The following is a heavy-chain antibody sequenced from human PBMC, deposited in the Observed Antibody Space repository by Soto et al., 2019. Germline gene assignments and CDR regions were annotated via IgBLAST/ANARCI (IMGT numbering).Heavy chain of an antibody. Sequence: GGSLRLSCAASGFTFSSYWMSWVRQAPGEGLEWVANIKQDGSEKYYVDSVKGRFTISRDNAKNSLYLQMNSLRAEDTAVYYCAREGSAYYDFWSGYYEYDDYWGPGX. J-gene: IGHJ4*02. CDR2: IKQDGSEK. D-gene: IGHD3-3*01. CDR3: AREGSAYYDFWSGYYEYDDY. V-gene: IGHV3-7*01. CDR1: GFTFSSYW.